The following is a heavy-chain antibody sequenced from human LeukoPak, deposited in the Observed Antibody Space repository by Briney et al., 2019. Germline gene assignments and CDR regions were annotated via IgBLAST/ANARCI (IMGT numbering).Heavy chain of an antibody. CDR1: KFTFSNSW. D-gene: IGHD3-22*01. Sequence: PGGSLRLSCEASKFTFSNSWMHWVRQAPAKGLEWLAFIRYDETKTFYGDSVKGRFTISRDNAKNSLYLQMNSLRAEDTAVYYCVSWAGKYYESSDYSLAPSNSWGQGTLVTVSS. J-gene: IGHJ4*02. CDR3: VSWAGKYYESSDYSLAPSNS. CDR2: IRYDETKT. V-gene: IGHV3-30*02.